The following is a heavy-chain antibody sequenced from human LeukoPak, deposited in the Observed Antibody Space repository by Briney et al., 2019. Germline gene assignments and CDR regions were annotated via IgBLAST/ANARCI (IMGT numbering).Heavy chain of an antibody. J-gene: IGHJ5*02. CDR2: IYPGDSDT. Sequence: PGESLKISCKGSGYSFTSYWIGWVRQMPGKGLEWMGIIYPGDSDTRYSPSFQGQVTISADKSISTAYLQWSSLKASDTAMYYCAGTKTRYSSGWYDLPTNWFDPWGQGTLVTVSS. CDR3: AGTKTRYSSGWYDLPTNWFDP. D-gene: IGHD6-19*01. V-gene: IGHV5-51*03. CDR1: GYSFTSYW.